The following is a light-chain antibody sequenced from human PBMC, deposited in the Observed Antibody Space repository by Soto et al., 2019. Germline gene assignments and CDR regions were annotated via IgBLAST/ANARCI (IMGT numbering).Light chain of an antibody. J-gene: IGKJ3*01. CDR3: PQYGSSPIFT. Sequence: EIVLTQSPGTLSLSPGERATLSCRASQSVSSSYLAWYQQKPGQAPRLLIYGASGRATGIPDRFSGSGSGTDFTLTISRLEAEDFAVYSCPQYGSSPIFTFGPGTKVDIK. V-gene: IGKV3-20*01. CDR1: QSVSSSY. CDR2: GAS.